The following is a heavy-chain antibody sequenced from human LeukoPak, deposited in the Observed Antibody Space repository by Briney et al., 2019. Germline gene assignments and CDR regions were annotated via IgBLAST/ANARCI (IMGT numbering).Heavy chain of an antibody. Sequence: PGGSLRLSCAASGFTVSSDYISWVRQAPGKGLEWVSVIYSGGTTYYADSVKGRFTISRDNAKNTVSLQMNSLRAEDTAVYYCARRAGAYSHPYDYWGQGTLVTVSS. J-gene: IGHJ4*02. CDR3: ARRAGAYSHPYDY. V-gene: IGHV3-66*04. CDR1: GFTVSSDY. CDR2: IYSGGTT. D-gene: IGHD4/OR15-4a*01.